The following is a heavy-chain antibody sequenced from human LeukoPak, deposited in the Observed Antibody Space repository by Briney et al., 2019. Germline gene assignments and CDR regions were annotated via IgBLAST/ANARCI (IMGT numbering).Heavy chain of an antibody. CDR3: ARDASRIQLWPL. CDR2: IYYTGT. Sequence: SETLSLTCTVSGGSVSDYYWSWIRQSPGKGLEWIGYIYYTGTSYNPSLKSRVTISADTSKNQFSLNLSSVTAADTAIYYCARDASRIQLWPLWGQGTLVTVSS. CDR1: GGSVSDYY. D-gene: IGHD5-18*01. V-gene: IGHV4-59*02. J-gene: IGHJ4*02.